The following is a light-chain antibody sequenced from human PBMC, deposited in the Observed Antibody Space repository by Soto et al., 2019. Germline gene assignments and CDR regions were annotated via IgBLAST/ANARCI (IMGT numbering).Light chain of an antibody. Sequence: QSALTQPASVSGSPGQSITISCTGTSSDVGGYNYVSWYQQHPGKAPKLMIYEVSNRPSGVSNRFSGSKSANTASLTISGVQAEDEADYYCSSSTGYSTVVFGGGNKLTVL. CDR3: SSSTGYSTVV. J-gene: IGLJ2*01. V-gene: IGLV2-14*01. CDR2: EVS. CDR1: SSDVGGYNY.